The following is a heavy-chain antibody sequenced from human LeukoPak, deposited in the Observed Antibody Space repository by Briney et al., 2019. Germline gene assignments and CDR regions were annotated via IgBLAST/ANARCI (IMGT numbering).Heavy chain of an antibody. Sequence: PSETLSLTCTVSGASISSYYWSWIRQPPGKGLEWIGYICYSGSTNYNPSLKSRVTISVDTSKNQFSLKLSSVTAADTAVYYCARWLYSDTAMVYYFDYWGQGTLVTVSS. CDR1: GASISSYY. CDR2: ICYSGST. J-gene: IGHJ4*02. CDR3: ARWLYSDTAMVYYFDY. D-gene: IGHD5-18*01. V-gene: IGHV4-59*01.